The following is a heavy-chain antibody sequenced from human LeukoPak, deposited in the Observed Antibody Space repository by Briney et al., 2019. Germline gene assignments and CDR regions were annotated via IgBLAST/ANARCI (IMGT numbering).Heavy chain of an antibody. D-gene: IGHD6-13*01. CDR1: GFTFTNFA. CDR3: ARDIAAARYYYYYYMDV. J-gene: IGHJ6*03. CDR2: ISDDGNNK. Sequence: PGRSLRLSCAASGFTFTNFAMHWVRQAPGKGLEWVTVISDDGNNKYFADSVKGRFTISRDNSKNTLYLQMNSLRAEDTAVYYCARDIAAARYYYYYYMDVWGKGTTVTVSS. V-gene: IGHV3-30*03.